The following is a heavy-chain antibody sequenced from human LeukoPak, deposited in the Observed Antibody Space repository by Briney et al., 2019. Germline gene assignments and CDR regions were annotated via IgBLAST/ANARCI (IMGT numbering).Heavy chain of an antibody. V-gene: IGHV3-7*01. Sequence: GGSLRLSCAASGFTFSSYWMSWVRQAPGKGLEWVANIKQDGSEKYYVDSVKGRFTISRDNAKNSLYLQMNSLRAEDTAVYCCAKFAYGDYGGYWGQGTLVTVSS. CDR2: IKQDGSEK. CDR1: GFTFSSYW. J-gene: IGHJ4*02. CDR3: AKFAYGDYGGY. D-gene: IGHD4-17*01.